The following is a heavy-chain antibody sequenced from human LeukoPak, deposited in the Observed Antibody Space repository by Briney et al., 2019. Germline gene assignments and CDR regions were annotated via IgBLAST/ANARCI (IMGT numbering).Heavy chain of an antibody. CDR3: ARNWFDP. CDR1: GFPFNVQT. Sequence: PGGSLRLSCAASGFPFNVQTMSWVRQAPGKGLEWVSVIYSGGSTYYADSVKGRFTISRDKSKNTVYLQMNSLRFEDTAMYYCARNWFDPWGQGTLVTVSS. J-gene: IGHJ5*02. CDR2: IYSGGST. V-gene: IGHV3-53*05.